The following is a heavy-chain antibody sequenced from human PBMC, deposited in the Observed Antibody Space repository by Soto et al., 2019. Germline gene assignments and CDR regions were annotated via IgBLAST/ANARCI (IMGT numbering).Heavy chain of an antibody. J-gene: IGHJ4*02. Sequence: GGSLRLSCAASGFSFSSYAMSWVRQAPGKGLEWVSSISDGGGSTNYADSVRGRFTIARDRSKNTLYLHMISLRAEDTAVYYCAKEYCGAHCALDFWGQGALVTVSS. CDR1: GFSFSSYA. CDR2: ISDGGGST. D-gene: IGHD2-21*02. V-gene: IGHV3-23*01. CDR3: AKEYCGAHCALDF.